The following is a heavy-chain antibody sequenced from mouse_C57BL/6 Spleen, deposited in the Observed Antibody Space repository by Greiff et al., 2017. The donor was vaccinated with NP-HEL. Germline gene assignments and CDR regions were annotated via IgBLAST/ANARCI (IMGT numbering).Heavy chain of an antibody. D-gene: IGHD1-1*01. Sequence: QVQLQQSGPELVKPGASVKISCKASGYAFSSSWMNWVKQRPGKGLEWIGRIYPGDGDTNYNGKFKGKATLTADKSSSTAYMQLSRLTSEDSAVYFCARSSYYGSSYYAMDYWGQGTSVTVSS. CDR3: ARSSYYGSSYYAMDY. CDR1: GYAFSSSW. J-gene: IGHJ4*01. CDR2: IYPGDGDT. V-gene: IGHV1-82*01.